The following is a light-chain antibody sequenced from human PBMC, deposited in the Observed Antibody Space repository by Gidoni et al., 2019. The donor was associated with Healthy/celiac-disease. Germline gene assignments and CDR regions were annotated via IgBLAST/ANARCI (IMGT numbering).Light chain of an antibody. CDR2: KDS. Sequence: SYELTQPPSVSVSPGQTARITCSGDALTKHYDYWYQQKPGQAPVLLIYKDSERPSGIPERFSGSSSGTTVTLTISGVQAEDEADYFCQSADSSVVFGGGTKLTVL. V-gene: IGLV3-25*02. J-gene: IGLJ2*01. CDR1: ALTKHY. CDR3: QSADSSVV.